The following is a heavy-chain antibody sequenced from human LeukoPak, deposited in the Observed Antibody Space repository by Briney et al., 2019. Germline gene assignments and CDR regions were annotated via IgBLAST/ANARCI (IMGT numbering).Heavy chain of an antibody. CDR1: SYSISSGYY. Sequence: SETLSLTCTVSSYSISSGYYWGWIRQPPGKGLEWIGSIYHSGGTYYNPSLKSRVTISVDTSKNQFSLKLSSVTAADTAVYYCARGSYFDYWAQGTLVTVSS. CDR3: ARGSYFDY. V-gene: IGHV4-38-2*02. CDR2: IYHSGGT. J-gene: IGHJ4*02.